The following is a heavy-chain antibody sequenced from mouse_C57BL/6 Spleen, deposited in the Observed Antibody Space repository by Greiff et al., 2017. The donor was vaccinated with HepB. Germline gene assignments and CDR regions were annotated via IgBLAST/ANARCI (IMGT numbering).Heavy chain of an antibody. CDR3: ARENGYYVYFDV. V-gene: IGHV1-72*01. Sequence: QVQLQQPGAELVKPGASVKLSCKASGYTFTSYWMHWVKQRPGRGLEWIGRIDPNSGGTKYNEKFKSKATLTVDKPSSTAYMQLISLTAEDSAVYYCARENGYYVYFDVWGTGTTVTVAS. J-gene: IGHJ1*03. CDR1: GYTFTSYW. D-gene: IGHD2-3*01. CDR2: IDPNSGGT.